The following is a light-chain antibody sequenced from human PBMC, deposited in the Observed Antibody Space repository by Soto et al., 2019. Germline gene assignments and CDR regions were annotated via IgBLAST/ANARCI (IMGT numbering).Light chain of an antibody. Sequence: DIQMTQSPSSLSASVGDRVTITCRASQGISNYFAWYQQIPGKVPKLLISAASTLQSGVPSRFSGSGSGTDFTITISSLQPEDVATYYCQKYTNVPTFGGGTKVEIK. CDR2: AAS. CDR3: QKYTNVPT. CDR1: QGISNY. V-gene: IGKV1-27*01. J-gene: IGKJ4*01.